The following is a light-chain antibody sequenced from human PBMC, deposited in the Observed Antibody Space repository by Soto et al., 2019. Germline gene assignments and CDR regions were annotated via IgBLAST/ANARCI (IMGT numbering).Light chain of an antibody. J-gene: IGLJ3*02. V-gene: IGLV8-61*01. CDR1: SGSVSTSYY. CDR2: STN. CDR3: VLYMRTGISV. Sequence: QTVVTQEPSFSVSPGRTVTLTCGLSSGSVSTSYYPSWYQLTPGQAPRTLIYSTNTRSSGVPNRFSGSILENKAALTITGAQADDESDHYCVLYMRTGISVFGGGTKLTVL.